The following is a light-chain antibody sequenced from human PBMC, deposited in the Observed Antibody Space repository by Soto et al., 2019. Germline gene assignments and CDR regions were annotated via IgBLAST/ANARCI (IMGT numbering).Light chain of an antibody. CDR3: SSYTTSSTPQV. J-gene: IGLJ1*01. CDR2: EVK. Sequence: QSALTQPASVSGSPGQSITISCTGTISDIGSYNFVSWYQQHPGKAPKLILYEVKNRPSGVSNRFSGSKSGNTASLTISGLQAEDETDYYCSSYTTSSTPQVFGTGTKLTVL. V-gene: IGLV2-14*01. CDR1: ISDIGSYNF.